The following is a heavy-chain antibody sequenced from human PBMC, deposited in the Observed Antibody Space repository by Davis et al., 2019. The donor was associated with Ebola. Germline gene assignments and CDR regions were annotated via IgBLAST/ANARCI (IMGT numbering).Heavy chain of an antibody. D-gene: IGHD2/OR15-2a*01. Sequence: SQTLSLTCAVYTGSFSGFSWSWIRQPPGKGLEWIGTIYYSGSTYYNPSLKSRVTISVDTSKNQFSLKLSSVTAADTAVYYCAALSDRFDPWGQGTLVTVSS. V-gene: IGHV4-34*01. J-gene: IGHJ5*02. CDR2: IYYSGST. CDR1: TGSFSGFS. CDR3: AALSDRFDP.